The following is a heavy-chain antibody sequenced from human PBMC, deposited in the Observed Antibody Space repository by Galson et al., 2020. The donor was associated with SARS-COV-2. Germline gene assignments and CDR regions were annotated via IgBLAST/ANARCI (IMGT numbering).Heavy chain of an antibody. Sequence: KIGESLKISCKASGYGFKSYWIGWERQMPGKGPEWMGIIYPGDSDIRYSPSFQGQVTISADKSISTAYLQWSSLKASDTAMYYCARSISPVVPAALGMDVWGKGTTVTVSS. J-gene: IGHJ6*03. D-gene: IGHD2-2*01. CDR2: IYPGDSDI. CDR3: ARSISPVVPAALGMDV. V-gene: IGHV5-51*01. CDR1: GYGFKSYW.